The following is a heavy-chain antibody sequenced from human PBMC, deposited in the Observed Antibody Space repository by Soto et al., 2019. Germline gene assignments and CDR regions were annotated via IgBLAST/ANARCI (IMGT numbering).Heavy chain of an antibody. CDR2: IYSGGST. D-gene: IGHD6-13*01. CDR3: AREAGYSSSWFDY. Sequence: EVQLVESGGGLVQPGGSLRLSCAASGFTVSSNYMSWVRQAPGKGLEWVSVIYSGGSTYYADSVKGRFTISRDNSKNTLYLQMNSLRAEDTAVYYCAREAGYSSSWFDYWGQGTLVTVSS. V-gene: IGHV3-66*01. CDR1: GFTVSSNY. J-gene: IGHJ4*02.